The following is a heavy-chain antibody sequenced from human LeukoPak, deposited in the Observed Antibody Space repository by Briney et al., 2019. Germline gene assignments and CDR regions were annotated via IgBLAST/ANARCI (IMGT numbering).Heavy chain of an antibody. D-gene: IGHD3-16*01. V-gene: IGHV1-8*03. J-gene: IGHJ6*03. Sequence: ASVKVSCKASGYTFTSYDINWVRQATGQGLEWMGWMNPNSGNTGYAQKFQGRVTITRNTSISTAYMELSRLRAEDEAVYYCARRLVGSLDYYYYMDVWGKGTTVTVSS. CDR1: GYTFTSYD. CDR2: MNPNSGNT. CDR3: ARRLVGSLDYYYYMDV.